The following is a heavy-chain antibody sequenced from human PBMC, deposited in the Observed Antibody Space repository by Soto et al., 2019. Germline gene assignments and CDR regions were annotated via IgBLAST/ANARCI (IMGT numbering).Heavy chain of an antibody. D-gene: IGHD5-12*01. J-gene: IGHJ3*02. Sequence: GGSLRLSCAASGFTFSSYSMNWVRQAPGKGLEWVSYISSSSSTIYYADSVKGRFTISRDNAKNSLYLQMNSLRDEDTAVYYCARDSVATIGHAFDIWGQGTMVTVSS. CDR2: ISSSSSTI. CDR1: GFTFSSYS. V-gene: IGHV3-48*02. CDR3: ARDSVATIGHAFDI.